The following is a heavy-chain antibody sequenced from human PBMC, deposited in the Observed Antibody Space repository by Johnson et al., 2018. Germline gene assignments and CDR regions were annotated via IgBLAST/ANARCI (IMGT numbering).Heavy chain of an antibody. V-gene: IGHV3-64*01. Sequence: VQLVETGGGLVQPGGSXRLSCAASGFPFSNYAMHWVRQAPGKGLEYVSAISSNGGSTYCANSVKGRFTISRDNSKNTLYLQMGSLRAEDMAVYYCSSVGGTYYYYYMDVWGKGTTVTVSS. CDR3: SSVGGTYYYYYMDV. CDR2: ISSNGGST. D-gene: IGHD3-10*01. J-gene: IGHJ6*03. CDR1: GFPFSNYA.